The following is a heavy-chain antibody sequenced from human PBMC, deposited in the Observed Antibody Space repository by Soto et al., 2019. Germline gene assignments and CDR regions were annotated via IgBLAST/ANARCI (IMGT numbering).Heavy chain of an antibody. Sequence: SETLSLTCSVSGASISNDGYHWTWIRQHPEKGLEWIGYIYYSGSTYYNPSLKSRLTISLDTSKNQFSLKLTSVTAADTAVYYCTRGSGLHRDFDPWGQGTLVTVSS. J-gene: IGHJ5*02. V-gene: IGHV4-31*03. D-gene: IGHD5-12*01. CDR2: IYYSGST. CDR1: GASISNDGYH. CDR3: TRGSGLHRDFDP.